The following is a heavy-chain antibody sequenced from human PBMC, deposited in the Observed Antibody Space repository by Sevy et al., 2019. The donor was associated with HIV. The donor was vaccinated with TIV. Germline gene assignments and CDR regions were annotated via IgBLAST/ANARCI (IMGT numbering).Heavy chain of an antibody. V-gene: IGHV3-30*02. CDR3: AKREKHWVINSYYYPMDV. D-gene: IGHD7-27*01. CDR2: IQYDGTNK. Sequence: GGSLRLSCAASGFTLTTYGMHWVRQAPGKGLEWVAFIQYDGTNKYYSDSVKGRFTISMDNSKNTVYLQMNSLSADDTAVYYCAKREKHWVINSYYYPMDVWGQGTTVTVSS. CDR1: GFTLTTYG. J-gene: IGHJ6*02.